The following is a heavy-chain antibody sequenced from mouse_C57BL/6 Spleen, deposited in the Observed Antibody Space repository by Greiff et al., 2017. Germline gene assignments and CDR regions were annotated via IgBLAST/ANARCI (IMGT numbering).Heavy chain of an antibody. CDR1: GYTFTDYY. Sequence: VKLQQSGAELVRPGASVKLSCKASGYTFTDYYLNWVKQRPGQGLEWIARIYPGSGNTYSNEKFKGKATLTAEKSSSTAYMQLRSLPSEDSAVYFCARNYGSPYYAMDYWGQGTSVTVSS. D-gene: IGHD1-1*01. CDR3: ARNYGSPYYAMDY. CDR2: IYPGSGNT. V-gene: IGHV1-76*01. J-gene: IGHJ4*01.